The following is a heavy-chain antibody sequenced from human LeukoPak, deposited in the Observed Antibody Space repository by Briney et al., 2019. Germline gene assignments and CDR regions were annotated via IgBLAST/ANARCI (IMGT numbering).Heavy chain of an antibody. Sequence: PGGSLRLSCEASGFSFRDYWMTWIRQAPGKGLEWVANIKRDTIEKNYSDSVRGRFTISRDNAKNSLYLQMNSLRAEDTAVYYCASGFGIFDYWGQGALVTVSS. D-gene: IGHD3-10*01. CDR3: ASGFGIFDY. V-gene: IGHV3-7*01. CDR1: GFSFRDYW. J-gene: IGHJ4*02. CDR2: IKRDTIEK.